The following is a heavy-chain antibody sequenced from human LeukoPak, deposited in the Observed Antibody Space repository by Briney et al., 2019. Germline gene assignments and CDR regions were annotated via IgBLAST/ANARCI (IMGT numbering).Heavy chain of an antibody. D-gene: IGHD1-26*01. CDR3: ANDYLSGSYYYYYYGMDV. Sequence: SVKVSCKASRGTFSSYAISWVRQAPGQGLEWMGGIIPIFGTANYAQKFQGRVTITADESTSTAYMELSSLRSEDTAVYYCANDYLSGSYYYYYYGMDVWGQGTTVTVSS. CDR2: IIPIFGTA. J-gene: IGHJ6*02. V-gene: IGHV1-69*13. CDR1: RGTFSSYA.